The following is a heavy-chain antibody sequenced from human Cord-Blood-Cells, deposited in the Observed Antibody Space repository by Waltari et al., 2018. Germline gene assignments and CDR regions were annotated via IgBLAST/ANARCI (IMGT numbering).Heavy chain of an antibody. D-gene: IGHD1-26*01. CDR3: ARVSYSGSYFDY. Sequence: QLQLQESGPGLVKPSETLSLTCTVSGGPISSSSYYCAWIRQLPGKGLEWIVSIYYSGRTYYNPSLKSRVTISVDTSKNQFSLKLSAVTAADTAVYYCARVSYSGSYFDYWGQGTLVTVSS. CDR2: IYYSGRT. J-gene: IGHJ4*02. V-gene: IGHV4-39*01. CDR1: GGPISSSSYY.